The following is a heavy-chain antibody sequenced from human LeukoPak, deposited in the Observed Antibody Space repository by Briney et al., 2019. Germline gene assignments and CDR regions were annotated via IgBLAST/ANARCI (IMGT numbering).Heavy chain of an antibody. Sequence: SETLSLTCTVSGGSISSYYWIWIRQPPAKGLEWIGYIYYSGSTNYNPSLKSRVTISVDTSKNQLSLKLSSVTAAETAVYYCASPTRVGAFDIWGQGTMVTVS. CDR2: IYYSGST. CDR1: GGSISSYY. V-gene: IGHV4-59*08. J-gene: IGHJ3*02. D-gene: IGHD1-26*01. CDR3: ASPTRVGAFDI.